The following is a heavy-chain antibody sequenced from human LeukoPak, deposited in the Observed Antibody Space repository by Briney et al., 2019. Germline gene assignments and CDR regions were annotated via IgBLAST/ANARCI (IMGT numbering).Heavy chain of an antibody. CDR2: ISGSGGST. Sequence: GGSLRLSCAASGFTFSSYAMSWVRQAPGKGLEWVSAISGSGGSTYYADSVKGRFTISRDNSKDTLYLQMNSLRAEDTAVYYCAKDLRYYGSGSSQFDYWGQGTLVTVSS. D-gene: IGHD3-10*01. J-gene: IGHJ4*02. V-gene: IGHV3-23*01. CDR1: GFTFSSYA. CDR3: AKDLRYYGSGSSQFDY.